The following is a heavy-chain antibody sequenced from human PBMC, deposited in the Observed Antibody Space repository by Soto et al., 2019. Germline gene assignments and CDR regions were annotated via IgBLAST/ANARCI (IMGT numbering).Heavy chain of an antibody. CDR2: IIPIFGTA. CDR3: AIHCGGDCYTSYYDYYWMDV. CDR1: GGTFSSYA. Sequence: QVQLVQSGAEVKKPGSSVKVSCKASGGTFSSYAISWVRQDPGQGLEWMGGIIPIFGTANYAQKFQGRVTITADESTSTAYIELSSLRSEDTAVYYCAIHCGGDCYTSYYDYYWMDVWCQGTTVTVSS. D-gene: IGHD2-21*02. V-gene: IGHV1-69*12. J-gene: IGHJ6*02.